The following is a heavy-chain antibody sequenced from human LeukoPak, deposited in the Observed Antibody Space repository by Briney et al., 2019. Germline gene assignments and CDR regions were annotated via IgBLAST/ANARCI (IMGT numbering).Heavy chain of an antibody. Sequence: GGSLRLSCAASGFTFSSSWMTWFRQAPGKGLEWVANIKQDGGEKYYVDSVKGRFTISRDNAKNSLYLQMNSLRADDTAVYYCARDLYNSASRWGQGTLVTVSS. CDR1: GFTFSSSW. CDR2: IKQDGGEK. V-gene: IGHV3-7*03. J-gene: IGHJ4*02. D-gene: IGHD6-25*01. CDR3: ARDLYNSASR.